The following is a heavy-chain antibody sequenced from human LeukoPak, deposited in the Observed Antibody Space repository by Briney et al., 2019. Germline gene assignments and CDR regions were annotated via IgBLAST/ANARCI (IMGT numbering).Heavy chain of an antibody. Sequence: PGGSLRLSCAASGFTFTIYGMHWVRQAPGKGLEWVAAISSDGSNKYYADSVKGRFTISRDNSKNTLYLQMNSLRAEDTAVYYLSINLSGRFTFYYCGQGALLSVSS. V-gene: IGHV3-30*03. CDR3: SINLSGRFTFYY. D-gene: IGHD6-19*01. J-gene: IGHJ4*02. CDR1: GFTFTIYG. CDR2: ISSDGSNK.